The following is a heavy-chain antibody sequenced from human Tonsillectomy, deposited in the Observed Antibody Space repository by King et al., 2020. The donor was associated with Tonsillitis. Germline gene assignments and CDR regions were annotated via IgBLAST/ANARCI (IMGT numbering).Heavy chain of an antibody. CDR1: GFTFSNAW. V-gene: IGHV3-15*01. Sequence: VQLVESGGGLVKPGGSLRLSCAASGFTFSNAWMSWVRQAPGKGLEWVVRIKSKTDGGTTDYAAPVKGIFTISRDDSKNTLYLQMNSLKTEDTAVYYCTTRGAGIAAAGTYYYYGMDVWGKGTTVTVSS. CDR2: IKSKTDGGTT. D-gene: IGHD6-13*01. CDR3: TTRGAGIAAAGTYYYYGMDV. J-gene: IGHJ6*04.